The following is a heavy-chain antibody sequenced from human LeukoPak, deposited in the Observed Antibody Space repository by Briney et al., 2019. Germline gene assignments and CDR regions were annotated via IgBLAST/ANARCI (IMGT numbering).Heavy chain of an antibody. CDR2: IWYDGSNK. CDR1: EFTFSSYG. V-gene: IGHV3-33*01. Sequence: PGGSLRLSCATSEFTFSSYGMQWVRQAPGKGLEWVAVIWYDGSNKYYADSVKGRFTVSRDNSKNTLYLQMNSLRAEDTAVYYCARSMAAADYWGQGTLVTVSS. CDR3: ARSMAAADY. J-gene: IGHJ4*02. D-gene: IGHD6-13*01.